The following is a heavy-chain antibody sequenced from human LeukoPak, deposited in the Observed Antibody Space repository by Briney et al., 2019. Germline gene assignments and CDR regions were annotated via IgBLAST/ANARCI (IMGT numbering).Heavy chain of an antibody. V-gene: IGHV4-59*12. CDR2: IYYSGST. CDR3: ARGPAGYDSSGYQHYFDY. Sequence: SETLSLTCTVSGGSISSYYWSWIRQPPGKGLEWIGYIYYSGSTNYNPSLKSRVTISVDTSKNQFSLELSSVTAADTAVYYCARGPAGYDSSGYQHYFDYWGQGTLVTVSS. CDR1: GGSISSYY. D-gene: IGHD3-22*01. J-gene: IGHJ4*02.